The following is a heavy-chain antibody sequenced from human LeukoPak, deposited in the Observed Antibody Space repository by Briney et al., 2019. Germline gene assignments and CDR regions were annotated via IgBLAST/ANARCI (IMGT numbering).Heavy chain of an antibody. V-gene: IGHV3-7*01. CDR3: ARGAIIAVAGNFDY. D-gene: IGHD6-19*01. J-gene: IGHJ4*02. CDR2: IKQDGSEK. CDR1: GFTFSSYW. Sequence: GGSLRLSCAASGFTFSSYWMSWVRQAPGKGLEWVANIKQDGSEKYYVDSVKGRFTISRDNAKNSLYLQMNSLRAEDTAVYYCARGAIIAVAGNFDYWGQGTLVPVSS.